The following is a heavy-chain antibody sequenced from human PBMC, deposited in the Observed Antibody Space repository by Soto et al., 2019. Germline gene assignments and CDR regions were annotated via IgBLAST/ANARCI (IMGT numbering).Heavy chain of an antibody. CDR2: IYYSGST. CDR3: ARGIHFDWTIHFDY. CDR1: GGSISSGGYY. D-gene: IGHD3-9*01. V-gene: IGHV4-31*03. Sequence: QVQLQESGPGLVKPSQTLSLTCTVSGGSISSGGYYWSWIRQHPGKGLEWIGYIYYSGSTYYNPSLKSRVTISVDTSKNQFSLKLSSVTAADTTVYYCARGIHFDWTIHFDYWGQGTLVTVSS. J-gene: IGHJ4*02.